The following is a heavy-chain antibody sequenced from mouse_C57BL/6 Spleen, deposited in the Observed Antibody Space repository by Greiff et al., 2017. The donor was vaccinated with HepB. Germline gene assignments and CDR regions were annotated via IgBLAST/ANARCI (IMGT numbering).Heavy chain of an antibody. Sequence: EVKLMESGGGLVKPGGSLKLSCAASGFTFSSYTMSWVRQTPEKRLEWVATISGGGGNTYYPDSVKGRFTISRDNAKNTLYLQMSSLRSEDTALYYSARPGFYDGYYYFDYWGQGTTLTVSS. D-gene: IGHD2-3*01. V-gene: IGHV5-9*01. CDR2: ISGGGGNT. J-gene: IGHJ2*01. CDR1: GFTFSSYT. CDR3: ARPGFYDGYYYFDY.